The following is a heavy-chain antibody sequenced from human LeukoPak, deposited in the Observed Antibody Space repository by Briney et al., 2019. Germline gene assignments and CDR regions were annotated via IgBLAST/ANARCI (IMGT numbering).Heavy chain of an antibody. J-gene: IGHJ4*02. D-gene: IGHD2-2*01. CDR1: GFTFSSYS. Sequence: GGSLRLSCAASGFTFSSYSMNWVRQAPGKGLEWVSSISSSGSTIYYADSVKGRFTISRDNAKNSLYLQMNSLRAEDTAVYYCARRYCSSTSCTLDYWGQGTLVTVSS. CDR2: ISSSGSTI. CDR3: ARRYCSSTSCTLDY. V-gene: IGHV3-48*04.